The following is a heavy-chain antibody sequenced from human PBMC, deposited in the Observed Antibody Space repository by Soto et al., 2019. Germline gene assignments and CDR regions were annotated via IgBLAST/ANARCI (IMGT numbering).Heavy chain of an antibody. CDR3: ARRGPGNYFDY. J-gene: IGHJ4*02. CDR2: ISGSGGST. V-gene: IGHV3-23*01. Sequence: HPGGSLRLSCAASGFTFSSYAMNWVRQAPGKGLEWVSVISGSGGSTYYADSVKGRFTISRDNSKNTLYLQMNSLRAEDTAVYYCARRGPGNYFDYWGQGTLVTVSS. D-gene: IGHD6-13*01. CDR1: GFTFSSYA.